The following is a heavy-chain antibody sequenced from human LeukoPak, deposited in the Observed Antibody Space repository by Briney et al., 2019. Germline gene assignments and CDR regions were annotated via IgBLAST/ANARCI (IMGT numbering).Heavy chain of an antibody. D-gene: IGHD3-22*01. CDR2: IWYDGSNK. CDR1: GLSFSSYG. CDR3: ARAAYDSSGYLTL. J-gene: IGHJ4*02. Sequence: GGSLRLSCEASGLSFSSYGMHWVRQAPGKGLEWVAVIWYDGSNKYYADSVKGRFTISRDNSKNTLYLRMSSLRVEDTAVYYCARAAYDSSGYLTLWGQGTLVTVSS. V-gene: IGHV3-33*01.